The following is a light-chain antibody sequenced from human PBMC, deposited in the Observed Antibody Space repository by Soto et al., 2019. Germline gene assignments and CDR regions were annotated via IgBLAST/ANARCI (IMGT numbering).Light chain of an antibody. CDR3: QQYGSLPRT. V-gene: IGKV3-20*01. J-gene: IGKJ1*01. Sequence: EIVLTQSPGTLSLSPGERATLSCRASQSVSSSYLAWYQQKPGQAPRLLMYDASSRATGIPDRFSGSGSGTDFTLIISRLEPEDSAVYYCQQYGSLPRTFGQGTKVEIK. CDR1: QSVSSSY. CDR2: DAS.